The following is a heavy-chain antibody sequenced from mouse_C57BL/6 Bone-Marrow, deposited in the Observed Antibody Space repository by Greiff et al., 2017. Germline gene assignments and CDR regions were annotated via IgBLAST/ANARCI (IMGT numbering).Heavy chain of an antibody. D-gene: IGHD2-1*01. CDR3: ARGGNSMVTTKGFAY. Sequence: QVQLQQPGAELVMPGASVKLSCKASGYTFTSYWMHWVKQRPGQGLEWIGEIDPSDSYTNYNQKFKGKSTLTVDKSSSTAYMPLSSLTSEDSAVXYGARGGNSMVTTKGFAYWGQGTLVTVSA. V-gene: IGHV1-69*01. J-gene: IGHJ3*01. CDR1: GYTFTSYW. CDR2: IDPSDSYT.